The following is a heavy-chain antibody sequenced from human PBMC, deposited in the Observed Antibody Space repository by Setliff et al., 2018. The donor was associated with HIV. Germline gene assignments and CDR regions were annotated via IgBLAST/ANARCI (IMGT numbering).Heavy chain of an antibody. D-gene: IGHD2-15*01. Sequence: SETLSLTCIVSSGSINSGSYYWSWVRQPAGKGLEWIGRVYTSGSTDYNPSLKSRVAISVDTSKNHFSLNLTSVTAADTAIYFCARVGGKGYSNFLDSWGQGLLVTVSS. CDR1: SGSINSGSYY. J-gene: IGHJ4*02. V-gene: IGHV4-61*02. CDR2: VYTSGST. CDR3: ARVGGKGYSNFLDS.